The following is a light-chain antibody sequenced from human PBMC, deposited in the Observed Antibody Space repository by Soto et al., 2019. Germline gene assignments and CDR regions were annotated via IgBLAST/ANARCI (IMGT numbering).Light chain of an antibody. CDR1: MSNIGAGYD. CDR2: VNT. CDR3: KSYDNIMTGIL. Sequence: QSVLTQPPSVSGAPGQRVTISCTGSMSNIGAGYDVHWYQQLPGTAPKLLIYVNTNRPSGVPDRFSGSKSGTSASLAITGLQAEDEADYYCKSYDNIMTGILFGGGTKATVL. V-gene: IGLV1-40*01. J-gene: IGLJ2*01.